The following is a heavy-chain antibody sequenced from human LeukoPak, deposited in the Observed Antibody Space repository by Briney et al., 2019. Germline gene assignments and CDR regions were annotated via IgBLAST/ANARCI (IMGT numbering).Heavy chain of an antibody. J-gene: IGHJ4*02. CDR1: GFTFSTYS. V-gene: IGHV3-21*01. CDR3: ARDRPTGASRLFVVQ. Sequence: GGSLRLSCAASGFTFSTYSMNWVRQAPGKGLEWVSSMSSGSRYIYYADSVRGRFTISRDNAKNSLYLLMNSLRAEDTAVYYCARDRPTGASRLFVVQWGQGTLVTVSS. CDR2: MSSGSRYI. D-gene: IGHD3-3*01.